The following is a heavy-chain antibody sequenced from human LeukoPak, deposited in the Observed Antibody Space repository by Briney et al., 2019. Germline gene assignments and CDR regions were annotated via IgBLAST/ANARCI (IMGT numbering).Heavy chain of an antibody. CDR3: ARQTPVDTAMVTSMDY. CDR2: IYPGDSDT. CDR1: GYSFTNYW. D-gene: IGHD5-18*01. Sequence: GESLKISCKGSGYSFTNYWIGWVRQMPGKGLEWMGIIYPGDSDTRYSPSFQGQVTISADKSISTAYLQWSSLKASDTAMYYCARQTPVDTAMVTSMDYWGQGTLVTVSS. V-gene: IGHV5-51*01. J-gene: IGHJ4*02.